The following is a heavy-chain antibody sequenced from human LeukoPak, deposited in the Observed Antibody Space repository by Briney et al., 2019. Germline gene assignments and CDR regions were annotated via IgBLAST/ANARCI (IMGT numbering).Heavy chain of an antibody. CDR3: ARDWIVVPAAMSAFDI. D-gene: IGHD2-2*01. J-gene: IGHJ3*02. CDR2: ISAYNGNT. CDR1: GYTFTSYG. Sequence: ASVKVSCKASGYTFTSYGISWVRQAPGQGLEWMGWISAYNGNTNYAQKLQGRVTMTTDTSTSTAYMELSRLRSDDTAVYYCARDWIVVPAAMSAFDIWGQGTMVTVSS. V-gene: IGHV1-18*01.